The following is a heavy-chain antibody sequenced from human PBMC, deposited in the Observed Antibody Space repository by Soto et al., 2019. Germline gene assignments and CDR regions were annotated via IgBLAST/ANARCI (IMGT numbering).Heavy chain of an antibody. CDR1: GYTFTSYD. Sequence: VSVKVSCKASGYTFTSYDINWVRQATGQGLEWMGWMNPNSGNTGYAQKFQGRVTMTRNTSISTAYMELSSLRSEDTAVYYCARGRRKQQLVNGGFDYWGQGTLVTVSS. V-gene: IGHV1-8*01. CDR2: MNPNSGNT. D-gene: IGHD6-13*01. CDR3: ARGRRKQQLVNGGFDY. J-gene: IGHJ4*02.